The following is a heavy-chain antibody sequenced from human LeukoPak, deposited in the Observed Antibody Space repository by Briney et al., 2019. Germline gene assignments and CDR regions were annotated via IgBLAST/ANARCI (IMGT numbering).Heavy chain of an antibody. Sequence: GRSLRLSCAASGFTFSSYAMHWVRQAPGEGLEWVAVISYDGSNKYYADSVKGRFTISRDNSKNTLYLQMNSLRAEDTAVYYCARGGPVRWWGQGTLVTVSS. D-gene: IGHD6-19*01. CDR1: GFTFSSYA. J-gene: IGHJ4*02. CDR3: ARGGPVRW. V-gene: IGHV3-30*04. CDR2: ISYDGSNK.